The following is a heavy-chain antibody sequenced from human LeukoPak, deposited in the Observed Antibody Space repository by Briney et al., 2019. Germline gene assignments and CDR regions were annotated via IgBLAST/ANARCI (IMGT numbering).Heavy chain of an antibody. D-gene: IGHD6-13*01. Sequence: PGGSLRLSCAASGFTFSSYGMHWVRQAPGKGLEWVAFIRYDGSNKYYADSVKGRFTISRDNSKNTLYLQMNSLGAEDAAVYYCAKLPYSSSWYGFDYWGQGTLVTVSS. V-gene: IGHV3-30*02. J-gene: IGHJ4*02. CDR1: GFTFSSYG. CDR2: IRYDGSNK. CDR3: AKLPYSSSWYGFDY.